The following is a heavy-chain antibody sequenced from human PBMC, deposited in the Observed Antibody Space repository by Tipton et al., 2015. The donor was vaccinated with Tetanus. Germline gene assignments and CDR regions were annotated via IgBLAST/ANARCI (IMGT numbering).Heavy chain of an antibody. CDR1: GDSVSGYY. CDR3: ARANYEYPNKGPFDS. J-gene: IGHJ4*02. Sequence: TLSLTCTVSGDSVSGYYWSWIRQPPGKGLEWIGYVYYTGSTNHNPSLKSRVTISMDRSKNQISLQLTSVTAADTAIYYCARANYEYPNKGPFDSWGQGTLVIVSS. CDR2: VYYTGST. V-gene: IGHV4-59*02. D-gene: IGHD3-3*01.